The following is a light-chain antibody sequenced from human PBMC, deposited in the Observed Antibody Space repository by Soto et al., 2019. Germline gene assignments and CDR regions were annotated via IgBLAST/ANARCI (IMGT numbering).Light chain of an antibody. J-gene: IGKJ5*01. CDR2: GAS. CDR1: QIVRTN. V-gene: IGKV3-11*01. CDR3: QQRSNWPPIT. Sequence: IVMTQCPATLSVSQEERVTLSCRASQIVRTNLAWYQHRPGQAPRLLMYGASNRATGIPARFSGSGSGTEFTLTISSLEPADFAVDYCQQRSNWPPITFGQGTRVDI.